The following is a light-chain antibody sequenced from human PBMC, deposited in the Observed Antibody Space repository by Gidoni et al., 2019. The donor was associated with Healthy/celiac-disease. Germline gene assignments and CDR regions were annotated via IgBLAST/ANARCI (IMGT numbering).Light chain of an antibody. CDR1: QSINNW. CDR3: QQYNSYPYT. J-gene: IGKJ2*01. CDR2: DAT. Sequence: DIQMTLSPSTLSASVGDRVTITCRASQSINNWLTWYQQKPGKAPKLLNYDATSLERGVPSTFSGSGSGTEFTLTISSLQPDDFATYYRQQYNSYPYTFGQGTKVEIK. V-gene: IGKV1-5*01.